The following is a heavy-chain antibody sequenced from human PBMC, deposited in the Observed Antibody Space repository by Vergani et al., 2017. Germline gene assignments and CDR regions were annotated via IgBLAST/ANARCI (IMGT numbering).Heavy chain of an antibody. D-gene: IGHD6-19*01. Sequence: VQLVESGGGVVQPGRSLRLSCAASGFTFSTYDMHWVRQATGKGLEWVSAIGTAGDTYYPGSVKGRFTISRENAKNSLYLQMNGLRAGDTAVYYCARDLPPYSSGPLAYWGQGTLVTVSS. CDR2: IGTAGDT. CDR1: GFTFSTYD. J-gene: IGHJ4*02. CDR3: ARDLPPYSSGPLAY. V-gene: IGHV3-13*01.